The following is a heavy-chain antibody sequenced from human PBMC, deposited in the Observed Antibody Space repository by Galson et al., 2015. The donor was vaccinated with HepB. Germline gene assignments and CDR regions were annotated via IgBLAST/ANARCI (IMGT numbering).Heavy chain of an antibody. CDR1: GYSFTSYW. D-gene: IGHD3-10*01. Sequence: QSGAEVKKPGESLRISCKGSGYSFTSYWISWVRQMPGKGLEWMGRIDPSDSYTNYSPSFQGHVTISADKSISTAYLQWSSLEASDTAMYYCARLYDYYGSGSYHMIDYWGQGTLVTVSS. V-gene: IGHV5-10-1*01. CDR2: IDPSDSYT. CDR3: ARLYDYYGSGSYHMIDY. J-gene: IGHJ4*02.